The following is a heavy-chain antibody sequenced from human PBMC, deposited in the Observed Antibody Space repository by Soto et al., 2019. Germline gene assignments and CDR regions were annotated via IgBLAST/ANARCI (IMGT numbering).Heavy chain of an antibody. Sequence: GESLKISCAASGFTFSSYGMHWVRQAPGKGLEWVAVISYDGSNKYYADSVKGRFTISRDNSKNTLYLQMNSLRAEDTAVYYCASARLSGSYYNGKFDYWGQGTLVTVSS. J-gene: IGHJ4*02. V-gene: IGHV3-30*03. CDR1: GFTFSSYG. CDR3: ASARLSGSYYNGKFDY. D-gene: IGHD3-10*01. CDR2: ISYDGSNK.